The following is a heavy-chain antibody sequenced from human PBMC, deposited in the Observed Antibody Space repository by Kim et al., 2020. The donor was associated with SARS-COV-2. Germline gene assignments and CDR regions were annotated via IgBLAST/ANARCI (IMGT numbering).Heavy chain of an antibody. V-gene: IGHV3-30*18. D-gene: IGHD3-10*01. J-gene: IGHJ5*02. CDR2: ISYDGSNK. Sequence: GGSLRLSCAASGFTFSSYGMHWVRQAPGKGLEWVAVISYDGSNKYYADSVKGRFTISRDNSKNTLYLQMNSLRAEDKAVYYCAKEPAGRITMVRGPTGWFDPWGQGTLVTVSS. CDR3: AKEPAGRITMVRGPTGWFDP. CDR1: GFTFSSYG.